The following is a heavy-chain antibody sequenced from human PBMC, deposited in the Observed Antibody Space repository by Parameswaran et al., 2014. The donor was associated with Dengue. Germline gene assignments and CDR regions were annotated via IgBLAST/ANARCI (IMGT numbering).Heavy chain of an antibody. V-gene: IGHV3-30-3*01. Sequence: VRQMPGKGLEWVAVISYDGSNKYYADSVKGRFTISRDNSKNTLYLQMNSLRAEDTAVYYCARADVVGRMDVWGQGTTVTVSS. CDR3: ARADVVGRMDV. CDR2: ISYDGSNK. J-gene: IGHJ6*02. D-gene: IGHD2-15*01.